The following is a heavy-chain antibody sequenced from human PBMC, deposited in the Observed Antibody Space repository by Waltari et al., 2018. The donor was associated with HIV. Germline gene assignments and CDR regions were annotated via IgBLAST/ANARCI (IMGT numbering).Heavy chain of an antibody. J-gene: IGHJ4*02. CDR1: GGSISSRSYF. Sequence: QLQLQESGPGLVRPSETLSLVCTVSGGSISSRSYFWGWIRQPPGKGLEWIGSIYYNGSTYYNPSLKSRVTISVDTSKNQFSLKLNSVTAADAAVYYCARTPRGEQWLAYWGQGSLVTVSS. V-gene: IGHV4-39*01. CDR2: IYYNGST. CDR3: ARTPRGEQWLAY. D-gene: IGHD6-19*01.